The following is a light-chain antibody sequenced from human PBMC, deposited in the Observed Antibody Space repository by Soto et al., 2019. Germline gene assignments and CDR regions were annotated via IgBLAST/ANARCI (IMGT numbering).Light chain of an antibody. V-gene: IGKV3-11*01. CDR1: QSVSSY. CDR3: QQRSNWTPA. J-gene: IGKJ5*01. CDR2: DAS. Sequence: EIVLTQSPATLSLSPGERATLSCRASQSVSSYLAWYQPKPGQAPRLLIYDASNRATGIPARFSGSGSGTDFTLTISSLEPEDFAVYYCQQRSNWTPAFGQGTRLEIK.